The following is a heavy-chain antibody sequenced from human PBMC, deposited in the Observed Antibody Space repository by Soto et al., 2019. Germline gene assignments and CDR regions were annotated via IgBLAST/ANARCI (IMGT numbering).Heavy chain of an antibody. Sequence: PWGTLRLSWAASGFTFSSYAMSWVRQAPGKGLERVSAISGSGGSTYYADSVKGRFTISRDNSKNSLYLQMSSVRAEDTAVYYCAKGGRYYGSGSYDYYYGMDVWGQGTTVTVSS. CDR1: GFTFSSYA. D-gene: IGHD3-10*01. J-gene: IGHJ6*02. CDR2: ISGSGGST. V-gene: IGHV3-23*01. CDR3: AKGGRYYGSGSYDYYYGMDV.